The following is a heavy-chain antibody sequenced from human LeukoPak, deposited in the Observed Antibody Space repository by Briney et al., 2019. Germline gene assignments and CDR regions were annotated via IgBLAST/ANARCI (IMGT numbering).Heavy chain of an antibody. V-gene: IGHV1-18*01. CDR2: ISAYNGNT. CDR3: ARDDPSIAVTGTGNWFDP. J-gene: IGHJ5*02. Sequence: EASVKVSCKASGYTFTSYGISWVRQAPGQGLEWMGWISAYNGNTNYAQKLQGRVTMTTDTPTSTAYMELRSLRSDDTAVYYCARDDPSIAVTGTGNWFDPWGQGTLVTVSS. D-gene: IGHD6-19*01. CDR1: GYTFTSYG.